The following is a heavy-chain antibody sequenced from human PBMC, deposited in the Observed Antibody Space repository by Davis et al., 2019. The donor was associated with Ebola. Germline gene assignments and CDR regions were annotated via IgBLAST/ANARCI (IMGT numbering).Heavy chain of an antibody. CDR2: RHSGSGI. D-gene: IGHD3-10*01. V-gene: IGHV3-53*01. CDR1: GYTVGSDF. Sequence: GGSLRLSFSVPGYTVGSDFMIWARQDPGKGLEWLSMRHSGSGIFYADSVRGRFTISADTSKNTLYLQMNSLRVDDTAIYYCATRGSWGQGTLVTVSS. J-gene: IGHJ5*02. CDR3: ATRGS.